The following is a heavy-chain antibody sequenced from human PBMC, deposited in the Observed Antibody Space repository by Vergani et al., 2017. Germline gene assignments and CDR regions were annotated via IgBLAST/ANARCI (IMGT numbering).Heavy chain of an antibody. J-gene: IGHJ3*02. D-gene: IGHD2-2*01. V-gene: IGHV5-51*01. Sequence: EVQLVQSGAEVKKPGESLKISCKGSGYSFTSYWIGWVRQMPGKGLEWMGIIYPGDSDTRYSPSFQGQVTISADKSISTAYLQWSSLKASDTAMYYCARRDIVVVPAATARGSFYIWGQGTMVTVSS. CDR2: IYPGDSDT. CDR3: ARRDIVVVPAATARGSFYI. CDR1: GYSFTSYW.